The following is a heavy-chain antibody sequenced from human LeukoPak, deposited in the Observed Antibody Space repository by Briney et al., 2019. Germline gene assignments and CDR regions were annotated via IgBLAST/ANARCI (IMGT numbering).Heavy chain of an antibody. CDR2: IYSGGFT. V-gene: IGHV3-66*01. Sequence: GGSLRLSCAVSGFSVSNNYMNWVRQAPGKGLEWVAIIYSGGFTYYRDSVKGRFTIYRDNSKNTVYLQMNSLRVEDTAVYYCAREGMGYFDSWGQGTLVTVSS. J-gene: IGHJ4*02. D-gene: IGHD5-24*01. CDR1: GFSVSNNY. CDR3: AREGMGYFDS.